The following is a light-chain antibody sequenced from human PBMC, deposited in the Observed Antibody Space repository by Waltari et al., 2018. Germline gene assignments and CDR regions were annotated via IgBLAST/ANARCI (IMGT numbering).Light chain of an antibody. V-gene: IGLV3-1*01. Sequence: SYELTQPPSASVSPGQTANIPCPGNKLGDKDVCWYHQKPGQSPVLVIYQDVKRPSGIPERFSGSNSGNTATLTISGTQAMDEADYYCQTWDSTYVVFGGGTTLTVL. CDR3: QTWDSTYVV. CDR1: KLGDKD. CDR2: QDV. J-gene: IGLJ2*01.